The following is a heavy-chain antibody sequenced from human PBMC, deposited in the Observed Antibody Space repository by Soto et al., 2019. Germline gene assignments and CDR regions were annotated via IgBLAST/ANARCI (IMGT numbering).Heavy chain of an antibody. Sequence: PQETLSLSCTVSGGSISSSSSYWGCIRQPPGKGLEWIGSIGSMSYSGSTYYNPSLKSRVTISVDTSKNQFSLKLNSVTAADTAVYFRAQGTTLFAYSGQ. CDR2: MSYSGST. V-gene: IGHV4-39*01. D-gene: IGHD4-4*01. CDR1: GGSISSSSSY. CDR3: AQGTTLFAY. J-gene: IGHJ4*01.